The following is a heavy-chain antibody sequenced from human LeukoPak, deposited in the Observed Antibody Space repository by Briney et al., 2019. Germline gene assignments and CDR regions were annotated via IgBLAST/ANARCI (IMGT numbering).Heavy chain of an antibody. J-gene: IGHJ5*02. V-gene: IGHV4-34*01. Sequence: SETLSLTCAVYGGSSSGYYWSWIRQPPGKGLEWIGEINHSGSTNYNPSLKSRVTISVDTSKNQFSLKLSSVTAADTAVYYCARLSFWSGYWVLSSGWFDPWGQGTLVTVSS. CDR3: ARLSFWSGYWVLSSGWFDP. D-gene: IGHD3-3*01. CDR1: GGSSSGYY. CDR2: INHSGST.